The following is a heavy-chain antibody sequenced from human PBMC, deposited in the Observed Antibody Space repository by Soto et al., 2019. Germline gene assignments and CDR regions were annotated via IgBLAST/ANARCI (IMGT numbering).Heavy chain of an antibody. CDR2: VGGSGGST. V-gene: IGHV3-23*01. J-gene: IGHJ4*02. Sequence: GGSLRLSXAASGFTFSSXXXXXXXQAPGKGLEWVWTVGGSGGSTCSGDSVEGRFTISRDNSKNTLYLQMNSLRAEDTAVXYCADPLXVXXPDYWGQGTLVTVSS. CDR3: ADPLXVXXPDY. CDR1: GFTFSSXX.